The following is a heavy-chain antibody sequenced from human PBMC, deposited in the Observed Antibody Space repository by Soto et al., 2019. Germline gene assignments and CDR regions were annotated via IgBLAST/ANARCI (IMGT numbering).Heavy chain of an antibody. CDR2: ISSSHTSI. Sequence: EVQLVESGGGLVQPGGSLRLSCAASGFTFTSHSMSWVRQAPGKGLEWVSYISSSHTSIYYADSVKGRFTISRDNAKNSLFLKMNSVRAEDSAVYYWFSGYCSGMMDYWGQGTMVTVSS. D-gene: IGHD3-10*01. CDR1: GFTFTSHS. V-gene: IGHV3-48*01. CDR3: FSGYCSGMMDY. J-gene: IGHJ4*02.